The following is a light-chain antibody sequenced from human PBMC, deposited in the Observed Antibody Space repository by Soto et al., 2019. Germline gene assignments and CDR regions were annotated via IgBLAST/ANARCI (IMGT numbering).Light chain of an antibody. CDR3: QQYDSSSQT. CDR2: DAS. V-gene: IGKV1-5*01. J-gene: IGKJ2*01. CDR1: QNISVW. Sequence: DIQMTQSPSTLSASVGDGVTITCRASQNISVWLAWYQQRPGKAPKFLIYDASSLETGVPSRFSGSGSGTEFTLTLRSLQPEDFATYYCQQYDSSSQTFGQGTKLEIK.